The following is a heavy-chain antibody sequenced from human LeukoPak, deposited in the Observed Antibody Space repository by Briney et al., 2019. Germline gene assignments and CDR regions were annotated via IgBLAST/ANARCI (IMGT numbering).Heavy chain of an antibody. CDR1: GFSVSSNY. CDR2: IYSGGTI. Sequence: GGSLRLSCAASGFSVSSNYMSWVRQAPGKGLEWVSVIYSGGTIYYADSVRGRFTISRDNSKNTLLLQMNSLRAEDTAVYYCARGSNFYDSSGYYHPFDYWGQGTLVTVSS. D-gene: IGHD3-22*01. V-gene: IGHV3-53*01. J-gene: IGHJ4*02. CDR3: ARGSNFYDSSGYYHPFDY.